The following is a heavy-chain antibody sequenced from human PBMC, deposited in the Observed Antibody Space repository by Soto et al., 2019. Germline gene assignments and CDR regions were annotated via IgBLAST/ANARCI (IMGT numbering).Heavy chain of an antibody. V-gene: IGHV1-8*01. CDR2: MNPNSGNT. J-gene: IGHJ5*02. D-gene: IGHD2-2*01. CDR3: ARGGCSSTSCVNWFDP. CDR1: GYTFTSYD. Sequence: AAVKVSCKASGYTFTSYDINWVRQATGQGLEWMGWMNPNSGNTGYAQKFQGRVTMTRNTSISTAYMELSSLRSEDTAVYYCARGGCSSTSCVNWFDPWGQGTLVTVSS.